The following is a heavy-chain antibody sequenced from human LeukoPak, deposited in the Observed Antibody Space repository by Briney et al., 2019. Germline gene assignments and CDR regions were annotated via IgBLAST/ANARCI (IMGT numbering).Heavy chain of an antibody. J-gene: IGHJ4*02. Sequence: GGSLRLSCAASGFTFSSYWMHWVRQPPGKGLAWVARVSADGSSTSYADPVRGRFTISRDNAKSTLYLQMSSLRAEDTAVYHCAKGGHCTNGVCKRTLGFDYWGQGTLVTVSS. V-gene: IGHV3-74*01. D-gene: IGHD2-8*01. CDR3: AKGGHCTNGVCKRTLGFDY. CDR1: GFTFSSYW. CDR2: VSADGSST.